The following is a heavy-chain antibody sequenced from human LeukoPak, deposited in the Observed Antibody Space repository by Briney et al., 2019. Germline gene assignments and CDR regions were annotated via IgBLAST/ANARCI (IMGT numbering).Heavy chain of an antibody. CDR2: ISGSGGST. Sequence: PGGSLRLSCAASGFTVSSYAMSWVRQAPGKGLEWVSAISGSGGSTYYADSVKGRFTISRDNSKNTLYLQMNSLRAEDTAVYYCAKGSFGSLTIFGDFDYWGQGTLVTVSS. CDR1: GFTVSSYA. V-gene: IGHV3-23*01. J-gene: IGHJ4*02. D-gene: IGHD3-3*01. CDR3: AKGSFGSLTIFGDFDY.